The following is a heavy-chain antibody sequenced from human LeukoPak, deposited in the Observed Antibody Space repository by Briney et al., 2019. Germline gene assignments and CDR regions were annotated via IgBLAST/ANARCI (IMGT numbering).Heavy chain of an antibody. CDR2: ISGSGGST. CDR1: GFTFSSSV. V-gene: IGHV3-23*01. J-gene: IGHJ4*02. CDR3: AKETSVGASDY. Sequence: GGSLRLSCAASGFTFSSSVMNRVRQAPGKGLEWVSGISGSGGSTYYADSVKGRFTISRDNSKNTLYLQMNSLRADDTAVLYCAKETSVGASDYWGQGTLVTVSS. D-gene: IGHD1-26*01.